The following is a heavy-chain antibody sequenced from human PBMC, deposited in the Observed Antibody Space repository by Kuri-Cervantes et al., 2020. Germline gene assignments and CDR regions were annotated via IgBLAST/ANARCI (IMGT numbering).Heavy chain of an antibody. CDR2: ISAYNGNT. Sequence: ASVKVSCKASGYTFTSYGISWVRQAPGQGLEWMGWISAYNGNTNYAQKLQGRVTMTTDTSTSTAYMELRSLRSDDTAVYYCARDLGGKGNWELLGNSWGQGTLVTVSS. CDR3: ARDLGGKGNWELLGNS. CDR1: GYTFTSYG. V-gene: IGHV1-18*01. D-gene: IGHD1-26*01. J-gene: IGHJ4*02.